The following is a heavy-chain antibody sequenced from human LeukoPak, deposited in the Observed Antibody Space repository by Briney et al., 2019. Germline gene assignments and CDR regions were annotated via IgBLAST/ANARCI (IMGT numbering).Heavy chain of an antibody. J-gene: IGHJ4*02. Sequence: ASVKVSCKASGYTFTSSALNWVRQAPGQGLEWMGWINTNTGNPTYAQGFTRRFVFSLDTSVSTAYLHISSLEAEDTAIYYCATDLKKGDSGCFDYWGQGTLVTVSS. CDR3: ATDLKKGDSGCFDY. D-gene: IGHD6-19*01. CDR2: INTNTGNP. V-gene: IGHV7-4-1*02. CDR1: GYTFTSSA.